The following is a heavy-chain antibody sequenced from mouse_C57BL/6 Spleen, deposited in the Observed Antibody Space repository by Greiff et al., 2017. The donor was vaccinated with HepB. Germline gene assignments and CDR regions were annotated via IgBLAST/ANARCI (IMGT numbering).Heavy chain of an antibody. D-gene: IGHD2-2*01. V-gene: IGHV1-64*01. Sequence: QVQLQQPGAELVKPGASVKLSCKASGYTFTSYWMHWVKQRPGQGLEWIGMIHPNSGSTNYNEKFKSKATLTVDKSSSTAYMQLSSLTSEDSAVYYCARVGYDEYFDVWGTGTTVTVSS. CDR1: GYTFTSYW. CDR3: ARVGYDEYFDV. J-gene: IGHJ1*03. CDR2: IHPNSGST.